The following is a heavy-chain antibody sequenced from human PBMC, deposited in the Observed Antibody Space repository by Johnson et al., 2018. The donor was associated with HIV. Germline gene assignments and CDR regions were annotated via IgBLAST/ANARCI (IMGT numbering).Heavy chain of an antibody. CDR1: GFNFSTYG. Sequence: QVQLVESGGGVVQPGRSLRLSCTASGFNFSTYGMHWVRQAPGKGLAWVAVIWYAGSNKYYGASVKGRFTISRDNSKNPLYLQMNSLRAEDTAVYYCAKGRIGTSSMRGGAFDMWGQGTMVIVSS. D-gene: IGHD1/OR15-1a*01. CDR2: IWYAGSNK. CDR3: AKGRIGTSSMRGGAFDM. V-gene: IGHV3-33*06. J-gene: IGHJ3*02.